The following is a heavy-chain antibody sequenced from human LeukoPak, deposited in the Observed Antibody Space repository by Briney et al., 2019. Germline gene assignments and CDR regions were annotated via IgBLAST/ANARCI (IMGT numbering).Heavy chain of an antibody. CDR1: SGSISSGDYY. CDR3: ARDFWSGYYPLDV. D-gene: IGHD3-3*01. CDR2: IYYSGST. J-gene: IGHJ6*04. Sequence: SQTLSLTCTVPSGSISSGDYYWSWIRQPPGKGLEWIGYIYYSGSTYYNPSLKSRVTISVDTSKNQFSLKLSPVTAADTAVYYCARDFWSGYYPLDVWGKGTTVTVSS. V-gene: IGHV4-30-4*08.